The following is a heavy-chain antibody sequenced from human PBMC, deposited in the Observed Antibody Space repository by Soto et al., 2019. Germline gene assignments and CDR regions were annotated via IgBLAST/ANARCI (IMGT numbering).Heavy chain of an antibody. CDR3: TRRVVVVPAATYYFDY. CDR1: GFTFDDYA. CDR2: ISWNSGSI. V-gene: IGHV3-9*01. J-gene: IGHJ4*02. D-gene: IGHD2-2*01. Sequence: EVQLVESGGGLVQPGRSLRLSCAASGFTFDDYAMHWVRQAPGKGLEWVSGISWNSGSIGYADSVKGRFTISRDNAKNCLYLQMNRLRAEDTALYYCTRRVVVVPAATYYFDYWGQGTLVTVSS.